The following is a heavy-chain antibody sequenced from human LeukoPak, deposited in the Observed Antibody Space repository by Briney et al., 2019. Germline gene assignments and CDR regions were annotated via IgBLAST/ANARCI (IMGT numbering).Heavy chain of an antibody. CDR1: GGSISSGYYY. V-gene: IGHV4-30-4*08. D-gene: IGHD2-2*01. CDR2: IFYSGST. CDR3: ARGADCSSTSCYPFDY. Sequence: PSETLSLTCTVSGGSISSGYYYWSWIRQPPGKGLEWIGYIFYSGSTYYSPSLKSRVTISVDTSKNQFSLKLSSVTAADTAVYYCARGADCSSTSCYPFDYWGQGTLVTVSS. J-gene: IGHJ4*02.